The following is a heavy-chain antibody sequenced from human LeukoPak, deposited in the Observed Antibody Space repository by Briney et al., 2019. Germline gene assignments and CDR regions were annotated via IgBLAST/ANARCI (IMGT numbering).Heavy chain of an antibody. CDR3: ARKREGPTTGIDY. CDR2: LFDSVNT. D-gene: IGHD1-26*01. Sequence: SETLSLTCTVSGGSISSHYWSWIRQPPGKGLEWIAYLFDSVNTKDNPSLQSRLTLSADTSKNQFSLKLTSVTAADTAVYYCARKREGPTTGIDYWGQGTLVTVSS. CDR1: GGSISSHY. J-gene: IGHJ4*02. V-gene: IGHV4-59*11.